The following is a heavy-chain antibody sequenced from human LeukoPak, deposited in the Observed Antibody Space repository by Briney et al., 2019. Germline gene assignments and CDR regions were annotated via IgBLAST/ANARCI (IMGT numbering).Heavy chain of an antibody. Sequence: ASLKVSCKASGYTFTSYYMHWVRQAPGPGQEWMGIINPSGGSTSYERKFQGRVTMTRDTSTSTVYMELSSLRSEDTAVYYCARASDSSGYYAPQHYFDYWGQGTLVTVSS. CDR2: INPSGGST. D-gene: IGHD3-22*01. V-gene: IGHV1-46*03. CDR1: GYTFTSYY. J-gene: IGHJ4*02. CDR3: ARASDSSGYYAPQHYFDY.